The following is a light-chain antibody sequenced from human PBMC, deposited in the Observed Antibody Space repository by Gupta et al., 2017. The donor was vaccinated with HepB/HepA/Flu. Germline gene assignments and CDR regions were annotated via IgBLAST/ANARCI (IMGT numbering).Light chain of an antibody. CDR2: DVS. Sequence: QSALTQPASVSGSPGPSITISCTVTSSDVGGYNYVSWYQQHPGKAPKLMIYDVSNRPSGVSNRCSGSKSGNTASLTIAGLQAEDEADYYCSAYTSSSTIALVFGGGTKLTVL. CDR1: SSDVGGYNY. J-gene: IGLJ2*01. CDR3: SAYTSSSTIALV. V-gene: IGLV2-14*01.